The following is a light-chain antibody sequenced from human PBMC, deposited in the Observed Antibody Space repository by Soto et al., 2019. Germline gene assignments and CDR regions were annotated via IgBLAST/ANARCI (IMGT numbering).Light chain of an antibody. CDR3: QQYDSYPYP. CDR1: QNINKW. J-gene: IGKJ2*01. Sequence: DIQMTQSPSTLSASVGDRVTITCRASQNINKWLAWYQQKPGEVPRFLIYRASSLESGVPSRFSGHGSGTDVPLAISSLRPDDFSTDYCQQYDSYPYPLGRGAKVEIK. V-gene: IGKV1-5*03. CDR2: RAS.